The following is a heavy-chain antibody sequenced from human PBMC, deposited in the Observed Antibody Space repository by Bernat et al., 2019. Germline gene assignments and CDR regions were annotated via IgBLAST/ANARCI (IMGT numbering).Heavy chain of an antibody. D-gene: IGHD3-22*01. CDR3: ARTRSGANGGDH. CDR1: GDSVSSNNAA. V-gene: IGHV6-1*01. Sequence: QIQLQQSGPGLVKPSQTLSLTCAISGDSVSSNNAAWDWIRQSPSRGLEWLGRTYYRSQWHYDYAGSIKSRITVNPDATKNQFSLHLRSVTPDDTAGYYCARTRSGANGGDHWGQGTLVTVSS. CDR2: TYYRSQWHY. J-gene: IGHJ4*02.